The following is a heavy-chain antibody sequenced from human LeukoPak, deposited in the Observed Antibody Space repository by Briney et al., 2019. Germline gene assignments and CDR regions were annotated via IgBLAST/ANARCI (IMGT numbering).Heavy chain of an antibody. D-gene: IGHD2-15*01. Sequence: GGSLTLSCAASGFTLSSYAMSWVRQAPGKGLEWVGGTSGSGSSTYYAGSVKGRFTISRDNSKNTLNLQINSLRVEETAVYYGAKNGGSQCYSYLDSWGQGTLVTVSS. J-gene: IGHJ4*02. CDR2: TSGSGSST. V-gene: IGHV3-23*01. CDR1: GFTLSSYA. CDR3: AKNGGSQCYSYLDS.